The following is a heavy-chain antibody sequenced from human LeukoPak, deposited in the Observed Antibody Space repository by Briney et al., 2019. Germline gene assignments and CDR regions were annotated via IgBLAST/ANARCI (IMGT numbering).Heavy chain of an antibody. V-gene: IGHV4-38-2*02. J-gene: IGHJ6*03. CDR2: IYHSGST. Sequence: KPSETLSLTCTVSGYSISSGDYWGWIRQPPGKGLECIGSIYHSGSTYYNPSLKSRVTISVDTSKNQFSLKLSSVTAADTAVYYCARVVASPHYYYMDVWGKGTTVTVSS. CDR3: ARVVASPHYYYMDV. CDR1: GYSISSGDY.